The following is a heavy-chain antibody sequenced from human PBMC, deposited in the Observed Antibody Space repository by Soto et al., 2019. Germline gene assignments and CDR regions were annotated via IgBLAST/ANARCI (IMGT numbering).Heavy chain of an antibody. J-gene: IGHJ4*02. CDR3: ASVAI. CDR2: IKQDGTEK. Sequence: EVQLVESGGGLVQPGGSLRLSCAASGFTFSNYWMSWVRQAPGKGLEWVANIKQDGTEKNYVDSVRGRFTISRDNAKNDLDLQMNRLTAEDTAVYYCASVAIWGQGTLVTASS. V-gene: IGHV3-7*01. CDR1: GFTFSNYW. D-gene: IGHD5-12*01.